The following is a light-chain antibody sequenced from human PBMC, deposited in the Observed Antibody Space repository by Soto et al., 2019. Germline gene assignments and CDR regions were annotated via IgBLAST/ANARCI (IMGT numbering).Light chain of an antibody. J-gene: IGKJ5*01. Sequence: GDRVTITCRASQSIGTYLHWYQQKPGKAPKLLIYAASTLQSGVPSRFSGSGSGTHFTLTISSLQPEDFATYYCQQLHGYPITFGQGTRLEIK. CDR2: AAS. V-gene: IGKV1-9*01. CDR3: QQLHGYPIT. CDR1: QSIGTY.